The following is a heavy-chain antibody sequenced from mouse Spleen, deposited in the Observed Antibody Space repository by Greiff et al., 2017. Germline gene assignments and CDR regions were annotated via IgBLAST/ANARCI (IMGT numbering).Heavy chain of an antibody. CDR2: IYPGNSDT. D-gene: IGHD2-14*01. Sequence: EVQLQQSGTVLARPGASVKMSCKASGYTFTSYWMHWVKQRPGQGLEWIGAIYPGNSDTSYNQKFKGKAKLTAVTSTSTAYMELSSLTKEDSAVYYCTRNPLYYRYFDYWGQGTTLTVSS. J-gene: IGHJ2*01. V-gene: IGHV1-5*01. CDR3: TRNPLYYRYFDY. CDR1: GYTFTSYW.